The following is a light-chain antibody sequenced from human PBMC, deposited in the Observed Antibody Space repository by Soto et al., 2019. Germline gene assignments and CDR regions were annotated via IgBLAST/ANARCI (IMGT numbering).Light chain of an antibody. V-gene: IGKV1-33*01. Sequence: DIQMTQSPSSLSASIGDPVTITFQASQDIDTFLNWYQHRPGKAPRLLIYDASTLETGAPSRFSGSGSGADFTLTISSLQPEDIATYYCQQYDTLITFGQGTRLEIK. CDR2: DAS. CDR1: QDIDTF. CDR3: QQYDTLIT. J-gene: IGKJ5*01.